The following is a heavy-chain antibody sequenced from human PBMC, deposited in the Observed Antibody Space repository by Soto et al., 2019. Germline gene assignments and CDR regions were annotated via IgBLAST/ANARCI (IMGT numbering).Heavy chain of an antibody. CDR3: ARDQFPPSPDDYYHGMDV. J-gene: IGHJ6*02. Sequence: GGSLRLSCAASGFTFSSYGMHWVRQAPGKGLEWVAVIWYDGSNKYYADSVKGRFTISRDNSKNTLYLQMNSLRAEDTAVYYCARDQFPPSPDDYYHGMDVWGQGTTVTVSS. V-gene: IGHV3-33*01. CDR1: GFTFSSYG. CDR2: IWYDGSNK.